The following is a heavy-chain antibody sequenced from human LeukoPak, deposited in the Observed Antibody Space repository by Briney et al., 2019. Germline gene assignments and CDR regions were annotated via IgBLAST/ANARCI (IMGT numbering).Heavy chain of an antibody. J-gene: IGHJ4*02. CDR2: MNPNSGNT. V-gene: IGHV1-8*01. Sequence: ASVKVSCKASGYTFTSYDINWVRQATGQGLERRGWMNPNSGNTGYAQKFQGRVTMTRNTSISTAYMELSSLRSEDTAVYYCARGPSYYDILTGWYYFDYWGQGTLVTVSS. D-gene: IGHD3-9*01. CDR3: ARGPSYYDILTGWYYFDY. CDR1: GYTFTSYD.